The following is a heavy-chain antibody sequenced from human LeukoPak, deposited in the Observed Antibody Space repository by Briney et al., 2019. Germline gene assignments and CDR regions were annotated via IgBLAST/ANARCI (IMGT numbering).Heavy chain of an antibody. Sequence: SVKVSCKASGGTFSSYAISWVRQAPGQGLEWMGGIIPIFGTANYAQKFQGRVTITADESTSTAYMELSSLGSEDTAVYYCARGISIRYSSSWYFFDYWGQGTLVTVSS. CDR1: GGTFSSYA. V-gene: IGHV1-69*13. CDR3: ARGISIRYSSSWYFFDY. J-gene: IGHJ4*02. D-gene: IGHD6-13*01. CDR2: IIPIFGTA.